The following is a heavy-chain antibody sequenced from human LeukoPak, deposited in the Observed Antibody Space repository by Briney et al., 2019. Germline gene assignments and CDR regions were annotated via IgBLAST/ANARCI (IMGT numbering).Heavy chain of an antibody. D-gene: IGHD2-21*02. V-gene: IGHV1-2*06. J-gene: IGHJ6*02. Sequence: GASVKVSCKASGYTFTGNYMHWVRQAPGQGLEWMGRISPNSDGANYAQEFQGRVTMTRNMSISTVYMELSEMRSDDTAVYYCASSRLRPYCGGDCYRQYYGMDVWGQGTTVTVSS. CDR3: ASSRLRPYCGGDCYRQYYGMDV. CDR1: GYTFTGNY. CDR2: ISPNSDGA.